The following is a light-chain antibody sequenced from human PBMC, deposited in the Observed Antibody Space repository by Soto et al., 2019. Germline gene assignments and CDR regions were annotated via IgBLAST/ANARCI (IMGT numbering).Light chain of an antibody. J-gene: IGKJ2*01. V-gene: IGKV3-11*01. Sequence: EIVLTQSPATLSLSPGERATLSCRARQSVSSYLAWYQQKPGQAPRLLIYDASNRATGIPARFSGSGSGTDFTLTISSLEPEDFAVYYCQQRSNWPTFGQGTKVDIK. CDR1: QSVSSY. CDR2: DAS. CDR3: QQRSNWPT.